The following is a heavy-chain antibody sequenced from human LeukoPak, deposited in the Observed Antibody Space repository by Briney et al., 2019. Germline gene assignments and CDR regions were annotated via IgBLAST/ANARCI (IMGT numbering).Heavy chain of an antibody. CDR1: GFTFSDYY. CDR2: ISSSSSYT. Sequence: GGSLRLSCAASGFTFSDYYMSWIRQAPGKGLEWVSYISSSSSYTNYADSVKGRFTISRDNAKNSLYLQMNSLRAEDTAVYYCARGTNYYDFWSGYYPELIFDIWGQGTMVTVS. V-gene: IGHV3-11*06. D-gene: IGHD3-3*01. J-gene: IGHJ3*02. CDR3: ARGTNYYDFWSGYYPELIFDI.